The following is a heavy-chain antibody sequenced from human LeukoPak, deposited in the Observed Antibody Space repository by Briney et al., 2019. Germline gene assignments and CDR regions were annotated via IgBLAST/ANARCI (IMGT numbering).Heavy chain of an antibody. V-gene: IGHV3-74*01. CDR3: AKDKAEGGYGSGSYDT. CDR2: ITGDGSTT. CDR1: GFTFRSYW. D-gene: IGHD3-10*01. J-gene: IGHJ4*02. Sequence: GGSLRLSCAASGFTFRSYWMYWVRQAPGKGLVWVSRITGDGSTTTYADSVKGRFTISRDNAKDTLYLQMNSLRAEDTALYYCAKDKAEGGYGSGSYDTWGQGTLVTVSS.